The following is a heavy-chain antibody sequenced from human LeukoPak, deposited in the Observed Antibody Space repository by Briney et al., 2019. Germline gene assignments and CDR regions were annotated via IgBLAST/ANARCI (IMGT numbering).Heavy chain of an antibody. V-gene: IGHV3-74*03. CDR1: GFTFSSYW. CDR3: AREGRVSGYDFDC. D-gene: IGHD5-12*01. J-gene: IGHJ4*02. CDR2: INGDGSSI. Sequence: GGSLRLSCAASGFTFSSYWMHWVRQAPGKGLVWVSRINGDGSSITYADSVKGRFTISRDNAKNTLYLQMNSLRVEDTAVYYCAREGRVSGYDFDCWGQGTLVTVSS.